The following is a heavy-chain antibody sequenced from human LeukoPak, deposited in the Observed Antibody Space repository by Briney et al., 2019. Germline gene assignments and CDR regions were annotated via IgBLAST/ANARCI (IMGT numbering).Heavy chain of an antibody. CDR2: ISHSGSEK. CDR3: AKANKWELLRGYFDY. D-gene: IGHD1-26*01. CDR1: GFTFSTFS. V-gene: IGHV3-30-3*01. Sequence: PGGSLRLSCAASGFTFSTFSMYWVRQAPGKGLEWVALISHSGSEKYYADSVEGRFTISRDNSRNTLYLQMNSLRAEDTAVYYCAKANKWELLRGYFDYWGQGTLVTVSS. J-gene: IGHJ4*02.